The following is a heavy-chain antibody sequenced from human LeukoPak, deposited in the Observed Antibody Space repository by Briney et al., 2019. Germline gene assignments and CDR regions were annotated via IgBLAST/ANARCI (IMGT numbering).Heavy chain of an antibody. V-gene: IGHV3-9*01. J-gene: IGHJ4*02. CDR1: GFTFDDYA. CDR2: ISRNSGTV. D-gene: IGHD2-2*01. Sequence: GGSLRLSCAASGFTFDDYAMHWVRQTPGKGLEWVSGISRNSGTVGYADAVKGRLTISRDNAKNFLYLQMNSLRAEDTALYYCAKDVSSSASYFDYWGQGILVTVSS. CDR3: AKDVSSSASYFDY.